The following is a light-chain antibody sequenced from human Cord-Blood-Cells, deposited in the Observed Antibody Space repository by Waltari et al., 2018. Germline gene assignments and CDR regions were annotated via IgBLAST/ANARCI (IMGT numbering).Light chain of an antibody. V-gene: IGKV1-39*01. J-gene: IGKJ1*01. CDR1: QSISSY. CDR3: QQSYSTPWT. Sequence: IQMTQSPTSLSSSVREQVPLPCRASQSISSYLNLYQQKPGKAPKLLIYAASSLQSGVPSRFSGSGSGTDFTLTISSLQPEDFATYYCQQSYSTPWTFGQGTKVEIK. CDR2: AAS.